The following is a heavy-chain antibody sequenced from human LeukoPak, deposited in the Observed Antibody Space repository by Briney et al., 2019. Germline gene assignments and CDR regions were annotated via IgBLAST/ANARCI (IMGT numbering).Heavy chain of an antibody. V-gene: IGHV3-23*01. CDR2: ISGSGSGGRT. Sequence: GGSLRLSCAASGFAFSSYAMSWVRQAPGQGLEWVSSISGSGSGGRTYYADSVKGRFTISRDTSKNTLYLQMNSLRAEDTAVYYCAKDRIKWELLRNAFDIWGQGTMVTVSS. J-gene: IGHJ3*02. CDR3: AKDRIKWELLRNAFDI. CDR1: GFAFSSYA. D-gene: IGHD1-26*01.